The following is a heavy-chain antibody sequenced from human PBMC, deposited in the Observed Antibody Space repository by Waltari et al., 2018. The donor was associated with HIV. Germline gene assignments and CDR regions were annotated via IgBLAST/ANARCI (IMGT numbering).Heavy chain of an antibody. CDR2: ISSSSTYT. CDR3: ARNPTLQFGDLWAYYYGMDV. Sequence: SWIRQAPGKGLEWVSYISSSSTYTNYAGSVKGRFTISRDNAKNSLYLQMNSLRAEDTAVYYCARNPTLQFGDLWAYYYGMDVWGQGTTVTVS. D-gene: IGHD3-10*01. V-gene: IGHV3-11*03. J-gene: IGHJ6*02.